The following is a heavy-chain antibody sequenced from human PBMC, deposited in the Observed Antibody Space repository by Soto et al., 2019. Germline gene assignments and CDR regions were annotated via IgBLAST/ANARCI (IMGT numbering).Heavy chain of an antibody. CDR2: ISSSSSYI. D-gene: IGHD6-19*01. J-gene: IGHJ4*02. CDR3: ARDRSIAVAGTTFDY. V-gene: IGHV3-21*01. CDR1: GFTFSSYS. Sequence: EVQLVESGGGLVKPGGSLRLSCAASGFTFSSYSMNWVRQAPGKGLEWVSSISSSSSYIYYADSVKGRFTISRDNAKISLYLQMNSLRAEDTAVYYCARDRSIAVAGTTFDYWVQGTLVTVSS.